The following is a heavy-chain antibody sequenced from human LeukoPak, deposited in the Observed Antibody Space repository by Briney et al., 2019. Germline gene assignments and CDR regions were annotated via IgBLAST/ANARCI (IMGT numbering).Heavy chain of an antibody. CDR3: AGTWAFDY. CDR2: ISGDGTTT. Sequence: PGGSLRLSCAVPGCTFSNDWMHWVRQAPGKGLLWVSRISGDGTTTNYADSVKGRFTISRDNAKNTLYLQMDSLRAEDTGVYYCAGTWAFDYWGQGTLVTVSS. D-gene: IGHD1-26*01. J-gene: IGHJ4*02. V-gene: IGHV3-74*01. CDR1: GCTFSNDW.